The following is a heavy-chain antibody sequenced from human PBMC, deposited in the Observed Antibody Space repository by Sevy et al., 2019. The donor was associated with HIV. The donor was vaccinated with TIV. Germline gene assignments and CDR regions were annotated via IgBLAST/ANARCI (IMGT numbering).Heavy chain of an antibody. CDR2: INNDGSNT. Sequence: GGCLRLSCAASGFTFGNYWMHWVRQAPGKGLVWISRINNDGSNTNYADSVKGRFTTSRDNAKNTLYLQMNSLRAEDTAVYYCGREMISMVPGVPDAFDIWGQGTMVTVSS. CDR3: GREMISMVPGVPDAFDI. D-gene: IGHD3-10*01. CDR1: GFTFGNYW. V-gene: IGHV3-74*01. J-gene: IGHJ3*02.